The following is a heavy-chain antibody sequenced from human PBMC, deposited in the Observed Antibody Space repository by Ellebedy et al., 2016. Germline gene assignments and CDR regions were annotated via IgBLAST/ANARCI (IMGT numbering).Heavy chain of an antibody. CDR3: ARSIIGIAARPGFDY. J-gene: IGHJ4*02. V-gene: IGHV1-69*13. CDR1: GGTFSSYA. D-gene: IGHD6-6*01. CDR2: IIPIFGTA. Sequence: SVKVSXXASGGTFSSYAISWVRQAPGQGLEWMGGIIPIFGTANYAQKFQGRVTITADESTSTAYMELSSLRSEDTAVYYCARSIIGIAARPGFDYWGQGTLVTVSS.